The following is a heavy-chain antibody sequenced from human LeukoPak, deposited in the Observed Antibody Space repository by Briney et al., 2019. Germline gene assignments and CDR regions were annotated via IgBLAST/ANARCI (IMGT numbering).Heavy chain of an antibody. D-gene: IGHD3-22*01. Sequence: GGSLRLSCAASGFTFSSYSMNWVRQAPGKGLEWVSSISSSSSYIYYADSVKGRFTISRDNAKNSLYLQMNSLRAEDTAVYYCARAGAPYYYDGSDYYYGMDVWGQGTTVTVSS. V-gene: IGHV3-21*01. CDR1: GFTFSSYS. CDR2: ISSSSSYI. J-gene: IGHJ6*02. CDR3: ARAGAPYYYDGSDYYYGMDV.